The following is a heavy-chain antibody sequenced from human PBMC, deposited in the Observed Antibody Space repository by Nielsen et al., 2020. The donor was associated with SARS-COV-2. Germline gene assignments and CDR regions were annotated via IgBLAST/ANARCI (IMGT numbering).Heavy chain of an antibody. CDR2: IYDSVIT. Sequence: SETLSLTCTVSGTSISTYHWSWIRQPPGKGLEWIGYIYDSVITNYNPSLKSRVTISIDTSKNQFALKLSSVTAADTAVYYCARLDHDFWSSIYSSTYYYYIDVWGRGTTVTVSS. CDR3: ARLDHDFWSSIYSSTYYYYIDV. J-gene: IGHJ6*03. CDR1: GTSISTYH. V-gene: IGHV4-59*08. D-gene: IGHD3-3*01.